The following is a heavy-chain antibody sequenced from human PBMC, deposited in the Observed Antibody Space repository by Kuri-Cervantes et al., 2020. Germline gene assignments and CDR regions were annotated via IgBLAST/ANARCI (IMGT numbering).Heavy chain of an antibody. CDR1: GFTVSSNY. CDR3: ARISGVGNYVLDDY. V-gene: IGHV3-53*01. J-gene: IGHJ4*02. Sequence: GESLKISCAASGFTVSSNYMSWVRQAPGKGLEWVSVIYSGGSTYYADSVKGRFTISRDNAKNSLYLQMNSLRAEDTAVYYCARISGVGNYVLDDYWGQGTLVTVSS. CDR2: IYSGGST. D-gene: IGHD4-11*01.